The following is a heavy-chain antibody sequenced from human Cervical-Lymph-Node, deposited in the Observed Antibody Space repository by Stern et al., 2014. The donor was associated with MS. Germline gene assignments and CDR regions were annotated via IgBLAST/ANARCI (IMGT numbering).Heavy chain of an antibody. V-gene: IGHV3-9*01. CDR3: AKGSSGSYIRGRLGYLES. D-gene: IGHD1-26*01. CDR1: GFNFDDYA. J-gene: IGHJ4*02. CDR2: ITWDSVTI. Sequence: EVQLVESGGGLVQPGGSLRLSCDASGFNFDDYAMHRVRQAPGKGLEWVSRITWDSVTIRYADSVKGRFTISRGTAKIFLQMNSLRPDDTAFYYCAKGSSGSYIRGRLGYLESWGQGTLVTVSS.